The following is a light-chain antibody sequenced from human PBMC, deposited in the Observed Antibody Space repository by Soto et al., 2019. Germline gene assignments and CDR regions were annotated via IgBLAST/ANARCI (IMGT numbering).Light chain of an antibody. CDR2: DVS. Sequence: QSVLTQPASVSGSPGQSITISCTGTSSDVGGYNYVSWYQQHPGKAPKLMIYDVSNRPSGVSNRFSGSKSGNTASLTISGLQAEDEADYYCNSLTSSGTRVFGGGTKVTVL. J-gene: IGLJ2*01. V-gene: IGLV2-14*01. CDR3: NSLTSSGTRV. CDR1: SSDVGGYNY.